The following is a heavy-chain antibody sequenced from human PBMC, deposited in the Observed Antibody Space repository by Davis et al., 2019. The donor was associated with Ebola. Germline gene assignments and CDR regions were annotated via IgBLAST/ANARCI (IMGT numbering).Heavy chain of an antibody. V-gene: IGHV3-23*01. CDR1: GFTFNFYV. D-gene: IGHD6-6*01. J-gene: IGHJ6*02. CDR2: IDGGDGST. CDR3: ARSSIAARPGYYYGMDV. Sequence: GESLKISCAGSGFTFNFYVMSWVRQAPGKGLEWVSAIDGGDGSTYYADSVKGRFTISRDNSKNTLYLQMNSLRAEDTAVYYCARSSIAARPGYYYGMDVWGQGTTVTVSS.